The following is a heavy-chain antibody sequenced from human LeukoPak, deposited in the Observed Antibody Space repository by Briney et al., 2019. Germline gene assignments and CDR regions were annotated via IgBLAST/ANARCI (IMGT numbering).Heavy chain of an antibody. CDR2: FSYSGAT. J-gene: IGHJ4*02. D-gene: IGHD4-11*01. V-gene: IGHV4-59*01. CDR3: ARDVTAFDY. Sequence: PSETLSLTCTVSSGSISPYFWTWIRQPPGKGLQWIGSFSYSGATNYNPSFESRVTMSFDTSSNQFSLKLSSVTAADTAIYYCARDVTAFDYWGQGTLATVSS. CDR1: SGSISPYF.